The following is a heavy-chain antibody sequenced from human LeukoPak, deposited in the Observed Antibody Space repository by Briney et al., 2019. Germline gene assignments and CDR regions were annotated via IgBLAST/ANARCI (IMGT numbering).Heavy chain of an antibody. V-gene: IGHV3-7*01. D-gene: IGHD3-22*01. J-gene: IGHJ4*02. Sequence: GGSLRLFCEASGFTFSSYWMSWVRQAPGKGPEVVANIKQDGSEKYYVDSVKGRFTISRDNAKNSLYLQMNSLRAEDTAVYYCARQTDYYDSSGNYFDYWGQGTLVTVSS. CDR2: IKQDGSEK. CDR3: ARQTDYYDSSGNYFDY. CDR1: GFTFSSYW.